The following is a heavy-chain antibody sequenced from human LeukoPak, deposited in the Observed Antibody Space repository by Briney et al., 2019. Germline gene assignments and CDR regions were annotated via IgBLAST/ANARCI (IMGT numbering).Heavy chain of an antibody. CDR3: AKGSKAVVFTRDHYMDV. D-gene: IGHD3-22*01. J-gene: IGHJ6*03. V-gene: IGHV3-69-1*01. CDR2: ISSGSTI. Sequence: GGSLRLSCAASGFTFSDYYMSWIRQAPGKGLEWVSYISSGSTIYYADSVKGRFTISRDNSKSTLYLQMNSLRAEDTAVYYCAKGSKAVVFTRDHYMDVWGKGTTVTFSS. CDR1: GFTFSDYY.